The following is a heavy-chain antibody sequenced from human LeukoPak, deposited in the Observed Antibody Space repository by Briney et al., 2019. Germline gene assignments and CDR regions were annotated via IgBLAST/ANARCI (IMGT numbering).Heavy chain of an antibody. CDR2: VRGNSDSM. J-gene: IGHJ5*02. CDR3: AKANREATRAYES. V-gene: IGHV3-23*01. Sequence: GGSLRLSCAASGSTFSTFAMAWVRQAPGKGLGWVSAVRGNSDSMHYGDSVKGRFTISRDNSRNTLFLQMNTLRGYDTAMYYCAKANREATRAYESWGQGTLVTVSS. CDR1: GSTFSTFA. D-gene: IGHD5-12*01.